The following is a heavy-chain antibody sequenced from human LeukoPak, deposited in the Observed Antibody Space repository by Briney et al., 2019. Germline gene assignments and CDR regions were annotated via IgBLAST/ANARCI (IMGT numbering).Heavy chain of an antibody. D-gene: IGHD6-19*01. CDR2: VNYSGST. Sequence: PSETLSLTCAVYGGSFGGYYWSWIRQPPGKGLEWIGEVNYSGSTNYNPSLKSRVTISVDTSKNQFSLKLSSVTAADTAVYYCARGSVVAGSPYYYYYGMDVWGQGTTVTVSS. V-gene: IGHV4-34*01. J-gene: IGHJ6*02. CDR3: ARGSVVAGSPYYYYYGMDV. CDR1: GGSFGGYY.